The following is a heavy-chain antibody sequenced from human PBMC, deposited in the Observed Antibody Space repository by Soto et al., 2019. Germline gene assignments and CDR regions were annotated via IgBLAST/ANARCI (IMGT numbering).Heavy chain of an antibody. CDR3: ASPGVATYYFGF. CDR2: LYYSGST. J-gene: IGHJ4*02. D-gene: IGHD2-8*01. V-gene: IGHV4-39*01. CDR1: GGSISSSSYY. Sequence: QLQLQESGPGLVKPSETLSLTCTVSGGSISSSSYYWGWIRQPPGKGLEWIGSLYYSGSTYYNPSLKSRVTISVDTSKNQFSLKLSSVTAADTAVYYCASPGVATYYFGFWGQGTLVTVSS.